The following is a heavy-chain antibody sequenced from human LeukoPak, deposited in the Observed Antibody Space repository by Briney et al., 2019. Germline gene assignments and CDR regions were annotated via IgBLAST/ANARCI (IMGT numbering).Heavy chain of an antibody. Sequence: GSLRLSCAASGFIFSSYSINWVRQAPGKGLEWVSSISSSSSYIYYADSVKGRFTVSRDNAKNTLFLQMNSLRAEDTGVYYCARDSSVPRVFDSWGQGTLVTVSS. D-gene: IGHD6-25*01. CDR3: ARDSSVPRVFDS. CDR2: ISSSSSYI. CDR1: GFIFSSYS. V-gene: IGHV3-21*01. J-gene: IGHJ4*02.